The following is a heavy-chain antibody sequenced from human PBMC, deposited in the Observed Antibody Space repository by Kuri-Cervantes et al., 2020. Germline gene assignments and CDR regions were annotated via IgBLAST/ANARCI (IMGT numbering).Heavy chain of an antibody. CDR1: GGSISSYY. V-gene: IGHV4-59*01. J-gene: IGHJ4*02. CDR3: ARTSVYCSGGSCYSEHDY. D-gene: IGHD2-15*01. CDR2: IYYSGSA. Sequence: SETLSLTCTVSGGSISSYYWSWIRQPPGKGLEWIGYIYYSGSANYNASLKSRVTISVDTSKNQFSLKLSSVTAADTAVYYCARTSVYCSGGSCYSEHDYWGQGTLVTVSS.